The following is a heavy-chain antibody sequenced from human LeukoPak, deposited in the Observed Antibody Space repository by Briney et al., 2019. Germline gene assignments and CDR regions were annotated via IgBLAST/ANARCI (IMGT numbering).Heavy chain of an antibody. Sequence: GDSLQISCKGSGYSFTSYWIGWVRQMPGKGLEWMGIIYPGDSDTRYSPSFQGQVTISADKSISTAYLQWSSLKASDTAMYYCARTKRFLEWLSPPGDYWGQGTLVTVSS. J-gene: IGHJ4*02. CDR1: GYSFTSYW. V-gene: IGHV5-51*01. CDR2: IYPGDSDT. D-gene: IGHD3-3*01. CDR3: ARTKRFLEWLSPPGDY.